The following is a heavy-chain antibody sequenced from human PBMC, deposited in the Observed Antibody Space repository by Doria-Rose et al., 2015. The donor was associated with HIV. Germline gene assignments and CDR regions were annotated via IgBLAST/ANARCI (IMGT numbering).Heavy chain of an antibody. CDR1: GVSLSSPGMG. CDR3: ARIKSSRWYHKYYFDF. V-gene: IGHV2-26*01. D-gene: IGHD6-13*01. J-gene: IGHJ4*02. CDR2: IFSDDEG. Sequence: QVTLKESGPVLVKPTETLTLTCTVSGVSLSSPGMGVSWIRQPPGKALEWLANIFSDDEGSYKTSLKSRLTISRGTSKSQLVLTMTDMDPVDTATYYCARIKSSRWYHKYYFDFWGQGTLVIVPA.